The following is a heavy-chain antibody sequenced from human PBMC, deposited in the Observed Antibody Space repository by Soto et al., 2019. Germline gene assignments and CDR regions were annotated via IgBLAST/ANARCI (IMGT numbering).Heavy chain of an antibody. CDR1: GYTFTGYY. V-gene: IGHV1-2*02. Sequence: QVQLVQSGADVKKPVASVKVSCKASGYTFTGYYMHWVRQAPGQGLEWMGWINSNSGGTHYAQKFQGRVTVTRDTSISTAYIELSRLRSDDTAVYYCARGPDHGDYFDYWGQGTLVTVAS. D-gene: IGHD2-21*01. CDR3: ARGPDHGDYFDY. CDR2: INSNSGGT. J-gene: IGHJ4*02.